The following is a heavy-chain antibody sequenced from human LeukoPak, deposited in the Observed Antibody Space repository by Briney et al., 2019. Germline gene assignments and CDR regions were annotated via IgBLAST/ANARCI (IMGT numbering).Heavy chain of an antibody. CDR2: FDPEDVET. V-gene: IGHV1-24*01. Sequence: SVTVSCKVSGYTLTELAIHWVRQAPGKGLEWMGGFDPEDVETIYAQKFQGRVTMTEDTYTDTAYMVLSSLRSEDTAVYYCATYSGYAAYWGQGTLVSVSS. D-gene: IGHD5-12*01. CDR1: GYTLTELA. CDR3: ATYSGYAAY. J-gene: IGHJ4*02.